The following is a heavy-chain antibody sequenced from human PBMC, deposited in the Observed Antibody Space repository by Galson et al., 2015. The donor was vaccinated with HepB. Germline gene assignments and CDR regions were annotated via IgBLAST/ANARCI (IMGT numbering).Heavy chain of an antibody. CDR1: GFTFSSSA. D-gene: IGHD6-19*01. V-gene: IGHV3-23*01. CDR2: ISAGGTTP. J-gene: IGHJ5*02. CDR3: AKGSTGVEP. Sequence: SLRLSCAASGFTFSSSAMTWVRQAPGKGLEWVSSISAGGTTPYYVDSVKGRFTISRDNSKNTVYLQMNSLRAEDTALYYCAKGSTGVEPWGQGTLVTVSS.